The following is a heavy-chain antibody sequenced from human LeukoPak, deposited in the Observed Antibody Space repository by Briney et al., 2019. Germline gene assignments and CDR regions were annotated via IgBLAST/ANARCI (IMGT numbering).Heavy chain of an antibody. V-gene: IGHV1-18*01. CDR2: ISAYNGNT. J-gene: IGHJ5*02. D-gene: IGHD6-13*01. Sequence: VASVKVSCKASGYTFTSYGISWVRQAPGQGLEWMGWISAYNGNTNYAQKLQGRVTMTTDTSTSTAYMELGSLRSDDTAVYYCARVPRIAAAGNVWFDPWGQGTLVTVSS. CDR1: GYTFTSYG. CDR3: ARVPRIAAAGNVWFDP.